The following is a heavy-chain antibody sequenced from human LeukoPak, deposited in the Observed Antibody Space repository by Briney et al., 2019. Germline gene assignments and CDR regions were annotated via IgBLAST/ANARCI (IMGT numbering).Heavy chain of an antibody. V-gene: IGHV1-18*01. J-gene: IGHJ4*02. CDR1: GYTFTSYG. CDR3: ARDVPTRSAAIGGFDY. Sequence: ASVKVSCKASGYTFTSYGISWVRQAPGQGLEWMGWISAYNGNTNYAQKLQGRVTMTTDTSTSTAYMELRSLRSDDTAVYYCARDVPTRSAAIGGFDYWGQGTLVTVSS. D-gene: IGHD2-2*01. CDR2: ISAYNGNT.